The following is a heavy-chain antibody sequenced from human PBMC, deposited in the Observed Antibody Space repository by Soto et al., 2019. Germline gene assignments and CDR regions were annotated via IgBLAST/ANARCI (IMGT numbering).Heavy chain of an antibody. CDR3: ARGAEIWYQLLPHYYYYYMDV. V-gene: IGHV4-34*01. D-gene: IGHD2-2*01. J-gene: IGHJ6*03. CDR2: INHSGST. Sequence: SETLSLTCAVYGGSFSGYYWSWIRQPPGKGLEWIGEINHSGSTNYNPSLKSRVTISVDTSKNQFSLKLSSVTAADTAVYYCARGAEIWYQLLPHYYYYYMDVWGKGTTVTVSS. CDR1: GGSFSGYY.